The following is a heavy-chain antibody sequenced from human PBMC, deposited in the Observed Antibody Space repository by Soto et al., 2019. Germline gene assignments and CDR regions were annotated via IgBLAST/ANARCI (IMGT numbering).Heavy chain of an antibody. Sequence: GGSLRLSCAASGFTFSSYWMSWVRKAPGRGLEWVANIKQDGSEKYYVDSVKGRFTISRDNAKNSLYLQMNSLRAEDTAVYYCARPLWQQLAPNWFDPWGQGTLVTVSS. CDR3: ARPLWQQLAPNWFDP. CDR1: GFTFSSYW. V-gene: IGHV3-7*03. D-gene: IGHD6-13*01. J-gene: IGHJ5*02. CDR2: IKQDGSEK.